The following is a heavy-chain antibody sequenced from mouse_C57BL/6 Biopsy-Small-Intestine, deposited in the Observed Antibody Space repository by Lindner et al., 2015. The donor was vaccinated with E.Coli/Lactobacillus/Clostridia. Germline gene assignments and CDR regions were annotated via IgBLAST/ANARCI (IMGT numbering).Heavy chain of an antibody. CDR3: AREFITTIGYYFDY. CDR2: IDPGDGES. Sequence: VQLQESGADLVKPGASVKLSCTASGFNIKDYYIHWVKQKTDQGLEWIGRIDPGDGESKYAPKFQDVATITADTSSNTAYLQLSSLTSEDSAVYYCAREFITTIGYYFDYWGHGTTLTVSS. CDR1: GFNIKDYY. V-gene: IGHV14-2*01. J-gene: IGHJ2*01. D-gene: IGHD1-1*01.